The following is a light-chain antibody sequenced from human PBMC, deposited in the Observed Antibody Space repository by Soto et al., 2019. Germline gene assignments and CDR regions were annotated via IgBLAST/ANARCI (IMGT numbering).Light chain of an antibody. J-gene: IGLJ1*01. CDR2: EGS. CDR1: SSDVGDNY. CDR3: CSYAGSSTYV. V-gene: IGLV2-23*01. Sequence: QSVLTQPPSASGSPGQSVTISCTGTSSDVGDNYVSWYQQHPGKAPKLMIYEGSKRPSGVSNRFSGSKSCNTASLTISGLQAEDEADYYCCSYAGSSTYVFGTGTKVTVL.